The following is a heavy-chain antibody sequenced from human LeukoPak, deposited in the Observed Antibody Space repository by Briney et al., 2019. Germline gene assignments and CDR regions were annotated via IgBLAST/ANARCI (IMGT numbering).Heavy chain of an antibody. CDR1: GGSISSGDYY. V-gene: IGHV4-30-4*01. J-gene: IGHJ5*02. CDR3: ARDDYSSGWNNWFDP. D-gene: IGHD6-19*01. CDR2: IYYSGST. Sequence: SQTLSLTCTVSGGSISSGDYYWSWIRQPPGRGLEWIGYIYYSGSTYYNPSLKSRVTISVDTSKNQFSLKLSSVTAADTAVYYCARDDYSSGWNNWFDPWGRGTLVTVSS.